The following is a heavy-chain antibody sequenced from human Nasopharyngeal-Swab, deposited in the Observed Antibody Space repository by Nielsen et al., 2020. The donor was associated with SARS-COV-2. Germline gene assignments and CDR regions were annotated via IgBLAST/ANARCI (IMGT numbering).Heavy chain of an antibody. V-gene: IGHV3-23*01. J-gene: IGHJ3*01. CDR1: GFTFSDYA. D-gene: IGHD1-7*01. CDR3: AKDRPQVLGTTDGFDV. CDR2: ITSGTSQT. Sequence: GGSLRLSCAASGFTFSDYAINWVRQAPGKGLEWVSVITSGTSQTYYADSVKGRFTISRDNSKNTVCLQMSSLRAEDTAIYYCAKDRPQVLGTTDGFDVWGQGTMVTVSS.